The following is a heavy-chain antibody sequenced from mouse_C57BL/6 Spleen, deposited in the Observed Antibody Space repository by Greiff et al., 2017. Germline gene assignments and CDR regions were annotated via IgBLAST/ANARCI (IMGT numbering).Heavy chain of an antibody. Sequence: QVQLQQPGAELVRPGSSVKLSCKASGYTFTSYWMHWVKQRPIQGLEWIGNIDPSDSETHYNQKFKDKATLTVDKSSSTAYMQLSSLTSEDSAVYYCARAGNWAYYCDYWGQGTTLTVSS. D-gene: IGHD4-1*01. J-gene: IGHJ2*01. CDR3: ARAGNWAYYCDY. CDR2: IDPSDSET. CDR1: GYTFTSYW. V-gene: IGHV1-52*01.